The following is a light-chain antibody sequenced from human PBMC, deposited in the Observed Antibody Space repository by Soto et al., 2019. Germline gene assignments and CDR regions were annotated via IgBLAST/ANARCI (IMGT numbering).Light chain of an antibody. J-gene: IGLJ3*02. CDR1: SNDVGSFAL. CDR3: CSYVGSTAWV. Sequence: QSALTQPASVSGSPGQSITISCTGTSNDVGSFALVSWYQHHPGKAPKLMIYKGSRRPSGVSYRFSASKSGNTASLTISGLQAEDEDDYYCCSYVGSTAWVFGGGTKLTVL. V-gene: IGLV2-23*01. CDR2: KGS.